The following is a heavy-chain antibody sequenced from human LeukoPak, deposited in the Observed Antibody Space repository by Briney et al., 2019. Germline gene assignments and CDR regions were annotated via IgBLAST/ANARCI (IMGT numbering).Heavy chain of an antibody. V-gene: IGHV1-2*02. J-gene: IGHJ6*03. CDR2: INPNSGGT. CDR3: ARDGQDSSSWYGYYYYMDV. CDR1: GYTFTGYY. D-gene: IGHD6-13*01. Sequence: ASVKVSCKASGYTFTGYYMHWVRQAPGQGLEWMGWINPNSGGTNYAQKFQGRVTMTRDTSISTAYMELSRLRSDDTAVYYCARDGQDSSSWYGYYYYMDVWGKGTTVTVSS.